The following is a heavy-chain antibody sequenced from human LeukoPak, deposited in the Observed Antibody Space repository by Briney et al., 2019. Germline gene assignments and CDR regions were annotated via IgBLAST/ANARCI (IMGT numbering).Heavy chain of an antibody. D-gene: IGHD5-12*01. CDR3: ASVYSGHDLSQLDY. CDR1: GYTFTSYG. V-gene: IGHV1-18*01. Sequence: ASVKVSCKASGYTFTSYGISWVRQAPGQGLEWMGWIGAYNGNTNYAQKLQGRVTMTRVTSISTAYMELSRLRSDDTAVYYCASVYSGHDLSQLDYWGQGTLVTVTS. J-gene: IGHJ4*02. CDR2: IGAYNGNT.